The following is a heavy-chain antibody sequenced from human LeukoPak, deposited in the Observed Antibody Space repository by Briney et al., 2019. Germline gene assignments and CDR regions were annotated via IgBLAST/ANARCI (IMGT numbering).Heavy chain of an antibody. J-gene: IGHJ4*02. CDR2: IKRKGDDGTI. D-gene: IGHD3/OR15-3a*01. CDR3: TAGTGRSDFDY. CDR1: GFTFSNAW. V-gene: IGHV3-15*01. Sequence: GGSLRLSCAASGFTFSNAWMSWVRQAPGRGLEWVGRIKRKGDDGTIDYAAPVKGRLSISRDDSKNTLYLQMNSLKSEDTAVYYCTAGTGRSDFDYWGQGTLVTVSS.